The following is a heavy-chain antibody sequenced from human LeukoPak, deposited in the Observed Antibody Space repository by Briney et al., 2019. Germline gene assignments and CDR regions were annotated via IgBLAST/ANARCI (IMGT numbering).Heavy chain of an antibody. CDR1: GYTFTGYY. V-gene: IGHV1-2*02. CDR2: INPNSGGT. Sequence: ASVKVSCKASGYTFTGYYMHWVRQAPGQGLEWMGWINPNSGGTNYAQKFQGRVTMTRDTSISTAYMELSRLRSDDTAVYYCARISYNIRYRDAFDIWAKGQWSPSLQ. J-gene: IGHJ3*02. CDR3: ARISYNIRYRDAFDI. D-gene: IGHD2-8*01.